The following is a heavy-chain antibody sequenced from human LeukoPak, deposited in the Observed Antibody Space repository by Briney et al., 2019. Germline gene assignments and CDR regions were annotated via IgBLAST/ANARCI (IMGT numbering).Heavy chain of an antibody. CDR2: INHSGST. CDR1: GGSFSGYY. V-gene: IGHV4-34*01. D-gene: IGHD3-22*01. Sequence: KPSETLSLTCAVYGGSFSGYYWSWIRQPPGKGLEWIGEINHSGSTNYNPSLKSRVTISVDTSKNQFSLKLSSVTAADTAAYYCASGDRYYYDSSGYCYDYWGQGTLVTVSS. J-gene: IGHJ4*02. CDR3: ASGDRYYYDSSGYCYDY.